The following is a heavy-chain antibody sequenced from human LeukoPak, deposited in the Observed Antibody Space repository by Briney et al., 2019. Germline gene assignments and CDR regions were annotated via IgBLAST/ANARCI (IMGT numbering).Heavy chain of an antibody. CDR1: GFTFSSYA. Sequence: GGSLRLSCAASGFTFSSYAMSWVRQAPGKGLEWVSVVSGSGGSTYYADSVKGRFTISRDNSKHALYLQINSLRAEDTAVYYCAKAEDIVVVVAATSFDYWGQGTLVTVSS. CDR3: AKAEDIVVVVAATSFDY. D-gene: IGHD2-15*01. J-gene: IGHJ4*02. CDR2: VSGSGGST. V-gene: IGHV3-23*01.